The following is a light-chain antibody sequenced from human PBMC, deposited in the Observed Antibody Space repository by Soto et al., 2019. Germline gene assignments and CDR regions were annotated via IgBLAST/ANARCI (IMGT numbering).Light chain of an antibody. CDR1: QSVSIN. CDR3: QQYNNWPVYT. J-gene: IGKJ2*01. V-gene: IGKV3-15*01. CDR2: GAS. Sequence: EIVMTQSPATLSVSPGERATLSCRASQSVSINLAWYQQKPGQAPRLLIYGASTRATGIPARFSGSGSGTEFTLTISSLQSEDFAVYYCQQYNNWPVYTFGQGTKLEIK.